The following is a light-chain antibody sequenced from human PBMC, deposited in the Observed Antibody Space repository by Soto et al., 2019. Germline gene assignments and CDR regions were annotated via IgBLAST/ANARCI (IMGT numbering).Light chain of an antibody. CDR3: QQRNIWPPVT. CDR1: PSVTNF. Sequence: VLTQSPATLSLSPGERATLSCRASPSVTNFLAWYQQKPGQAPRLLIYGAFNRATGIPARFSGSGSGTDFTLTISSLEPEDSAIYYCQQRNIWPPVTFGQGTRLEIK. CDR2: GAF. V-gene: IGKV3-11*01. J-gene: IGKJ5*01.